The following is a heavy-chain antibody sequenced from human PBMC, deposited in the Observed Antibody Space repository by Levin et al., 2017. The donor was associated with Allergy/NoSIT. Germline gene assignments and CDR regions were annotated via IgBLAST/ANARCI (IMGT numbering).Heavy chain of an antibody. D-gene: IGHD1-1*01. Sequence: GESLKISCAASGFTFSNYALSWVRQAPGKGLEWVSSISGSGASTYYADSVKGRFTISRDNSKNTLYLQMNSLRAEDTAVYYCAKYWRVAPYRYFDYWGQGTLVTVSS. CDR3: AKYWRVAPYRYFDY. CDR1: GFTFSNYA. J-gene: IGHJ4*02. V-gene: IGHV3-23*01. CDR2: ISGSGAST.